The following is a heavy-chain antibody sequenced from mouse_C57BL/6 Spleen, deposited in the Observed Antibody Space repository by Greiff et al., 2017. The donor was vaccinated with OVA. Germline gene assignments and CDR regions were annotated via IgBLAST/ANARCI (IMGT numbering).Heavy chain of an antibody. CDR3: ALTTVGYFDY. CDR1: GFTFSSYA. J-gene: IGHJ2*01. Sequence: DVKLVESGGGLVKPGGSLKLSCAASGFTFSSYAMSWVRQTPEKRLEWVATISDGGSYTYYPDNVKGRFTISRDNAKNNLYLQMSHLKSEDTAMYYCALTTVGYFDYWGQGTTLTVSS. V-gene: IGHV5-4*03. D-gene: IGHD1-1*01. CDR2: ISDGGSYT.